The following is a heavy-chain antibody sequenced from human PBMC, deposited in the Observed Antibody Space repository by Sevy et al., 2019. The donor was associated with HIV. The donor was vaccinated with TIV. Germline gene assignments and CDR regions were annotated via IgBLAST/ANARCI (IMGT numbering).Heavy chain of an antibody. J-gene: IGHJ4*02. CDR2: IKEDGSGR. V-gene: IGHV3-7*01. Sequence: GGSLRLSCAASGFTFGSYWMTWVRQAPGKGLEWVANIKEDGSGRVYVDSVRGRFTGSRDNAKKTLYLQMNNLRGEDTGLYYCARLYSSSSGRGLDNWGQGALVTVSS. CDR3: ARLYSSSSGRGLDN. CDR1: GFTFGSYW. D-gene: IGHD6-6*01.